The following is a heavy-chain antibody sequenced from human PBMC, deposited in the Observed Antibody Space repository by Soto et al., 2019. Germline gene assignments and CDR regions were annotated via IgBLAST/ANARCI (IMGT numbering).Heavy chain of an antibody. J-gene: IGHJ4*02. D-gene: IGHD6-19*01. CDR3: AKDVESGWYEEFDY. CDR1: GFAFSQYG. CDR2: IRSFDYRT. Sequence: PGGSLRLSCTASGFAFSQYGMSWVRQAPGKGLEWVSSIRSFDYRTNYADSVKGRFTISRDNSKSTLSLQMNSLRAEDTAAYYCAKDVESGWYEEFDYWGPGTLVTVSS. V-gene: IGHV3-23*01.